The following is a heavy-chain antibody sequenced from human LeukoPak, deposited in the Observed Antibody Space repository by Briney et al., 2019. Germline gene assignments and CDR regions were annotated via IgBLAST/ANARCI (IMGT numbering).Heavy chain of an antibody. CDR1: GFTFSRYD. V-gene: IGHV3-23*01. J-gene: IGHJ4*02. D-gene: IGHD4-23*01. CDR2: ISGSGART. CDR3: TNGLCCGDYGGY. Sequence: GGSLRLSCAASGFTFSRYDMSWVRQAPGKGPEWVSSISGSGARTYYADSVKGRFTISRDNPKNTLYLQMNNLRADDTAIYYCTNGLCCGDYGGYWGPGTLVTVSS.